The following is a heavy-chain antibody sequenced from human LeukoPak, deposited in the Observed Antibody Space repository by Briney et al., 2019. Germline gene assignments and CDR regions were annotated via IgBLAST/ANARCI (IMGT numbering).Heavy chain of an antibody. V-gene: IGHV1-18*04. J-gene: IGHJ4*02. D-gene: IGHD1-26*01. CDR2: ISGYSDNT. CDR1: GYTFSNYG. CDR3: AVDSDSDY. Sequence: ASVKVSCKASGYTFSNYGIAWVRQAPGHGLEWMGWISGYSDNTKYAQRLQGRVTMTTDTSTSTAYIELRSLRSDDTAVYYCAVDSDSDYWGQGTLVTVSS.